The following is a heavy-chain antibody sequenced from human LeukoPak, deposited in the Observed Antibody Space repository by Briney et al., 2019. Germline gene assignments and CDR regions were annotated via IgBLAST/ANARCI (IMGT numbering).Heavy chain of an antibody. D-gene: IGHD2-15*01. J-gene: IGHJ4*02. CDR3: ARHGYCSGGSCYSPFDY. Sequence: PSETLSLTCTVSGGSISSSSYYWGWIRQPPGKGLEWIGSIYYSRSTYYNPSLKSLVTISVDTSKNQFSLKLSSVTAADTAVYYCARHGYCSGGSCYSPFDYWGQGTLVTVSS. CDR1: GGSISSSSYY. CDR2: IYYSRST. V-gene: IGHV4-39*01.